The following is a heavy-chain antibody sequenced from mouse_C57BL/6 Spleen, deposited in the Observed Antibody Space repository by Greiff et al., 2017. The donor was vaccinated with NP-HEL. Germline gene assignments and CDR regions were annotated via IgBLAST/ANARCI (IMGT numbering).Heavy chain of an antibody. V-gene: IGHV1-58*01. CDR1: GYTFTSYG. CDR3: ARKILLRSWYFDV. CDR2: IYIGNGYT. D-gene: IGHD1-1*01. J-gene: IGHJ1*03. Sequence: VQLKESGAELVRPGSSVKMSCKTSGYTFTSYGINWVKQRPGQGLEWIGYIYIGNGYTEYNEKFKGKATLTSDTSSSTAYMQLSSLTSEDSAIYFCARKILLRSWYFDVWGTGTTVTVSS.